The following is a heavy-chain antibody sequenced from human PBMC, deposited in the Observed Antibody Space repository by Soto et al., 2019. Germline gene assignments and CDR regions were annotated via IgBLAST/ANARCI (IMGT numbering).Heavy chain of an antibody. CDR3: ARQGDMAATPADAFDI. Sequence: GESLKIACKVSGKTFINHCIALVRWMPGKGLDWMRIIYPCDSDAIYSPSFGCQVTISVDKSITTAYLQWSSLEASDSAMSYCARQGDMAATPADAFDICRRGTMVTV. J-gene: IGHJ3*02. D-gene: IGHD3-16*01. CDR2: IYPCDSDA. CDR1: GKTFINHC. V-gene: IGHV5-51*01.